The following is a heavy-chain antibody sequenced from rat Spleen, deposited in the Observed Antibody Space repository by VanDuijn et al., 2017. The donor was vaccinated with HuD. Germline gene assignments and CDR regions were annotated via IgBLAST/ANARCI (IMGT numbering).Heavy chain of an antibody. CDR3: ARRHYGYTDYFDH. V-gene: IGHV5-29*01. Sequence: EVQLVESGGGLVQPGRSLKLSCAASGFTFSNYDMAWVRQAPTKGLEWVATISYGDSSGHSGTYYRDSVRGRFTISRDDAKSTLSLQMDSLRSEDTATYYCARRHYGYTDYFDHWGQGVMVTVSS. D-gene: IGHD1-9*01. CDR1: GFTFSNYD. J-gene: IGHJ2*01. CDR2: ISYGDSSGHSGT.